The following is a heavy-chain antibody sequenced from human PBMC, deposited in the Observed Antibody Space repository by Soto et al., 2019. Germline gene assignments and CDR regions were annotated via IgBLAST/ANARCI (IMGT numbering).Heavy chain of an antibody. CDR1: GFTVSRDY. V-gene: IGHV3-53*01. Sequence: GGSLRLSCAASGFTVSRDYMSWVRQAPGKGLEWVSVIYTGGSTYYADSVKGRFTFSRDNSKNTLYLQMNSLRAEDTAVYYCATLPPRIEVRLLPIPTWGQGILVTVSS. J-gene: IGHJ4*02. CDR3: ATLPPRIEVRLLPIPT. CDR2: IYTGGST. D-gene: IGHD2-2*02.